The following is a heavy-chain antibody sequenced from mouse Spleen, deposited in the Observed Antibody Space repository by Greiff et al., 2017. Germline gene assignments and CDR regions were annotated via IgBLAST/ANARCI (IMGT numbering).Heavy chain of an antibody. CDR1: GYSITSGYY. CDR2: ISYDGSN. CDR3: AREENGYYRYAMDY. V-gene: IGHV3-6*01. Sequence: ESGPGLVKPSQSLSLTCSVTGYSITSGYYWNWIRQSPGNKLEWMGYISYDGSNNYNPSLKNRISITRDTSKNQFFLKLNSVTTEDTATYYCAREENGYYRYAMDYWGQGTSVTVSS. J-gene: IGHJ4*01. D-gene: IGHD2-3*01.